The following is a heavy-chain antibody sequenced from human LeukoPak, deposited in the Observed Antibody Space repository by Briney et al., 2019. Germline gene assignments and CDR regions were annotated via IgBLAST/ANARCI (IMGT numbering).Heavy chain of an antibody. CDR2: IKEDGSEE. J-gene: IGHJ4*02. CDR3: ARGSTNGWYYYDSSGQYYFDY. CDR1: GFTFSSHW. V-gene: IGHV3-7*01. Sequence: GGSLRLSCVASGFTFSSHWTSWVRQAPGKGLEWVANIKEDGSEENYVDSVKGRFTISRDNAKNSLYLQMNSLRAEDTAVYYCARGSTNGWYYYDSSGQYYFDYWGQGTLVTVSS. D-gene: IGHD3-22*01.